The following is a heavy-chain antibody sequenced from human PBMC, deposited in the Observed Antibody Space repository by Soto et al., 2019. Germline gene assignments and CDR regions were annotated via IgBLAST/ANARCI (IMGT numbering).Heavy chain of an antibody. CDR3: ARRSSSWYFDY. CDR2: ISGSGGST. Sequence: EVQLLESGGGLVQPGGSLGLSCAASGFTFSSYAMNWVRQAPGKGLEWVSVISGSGGSTYYADSVKGRFTISRDNSKNTLYLQMNSLRAEDTAVYYCARRSSSWYFDYWGQGTLVTVSS. J-gene: IGHJ4*02. CDR1: GFTFSSYA. D-gene: IGHD6-13*01. V-gene: IGHV3-23*01.